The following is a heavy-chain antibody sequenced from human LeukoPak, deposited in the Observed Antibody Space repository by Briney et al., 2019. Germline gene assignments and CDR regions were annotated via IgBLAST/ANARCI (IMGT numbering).Heavy chain of an antibody. CDR3: ARDPPRIVVVVAATNYYGMDV. Sequence: ASVKVSCKASGYTFTSYGISWVRQAPGQGLEWMGWISPYNGNTYYAQKLQGRVTMTTDTSTSTAYMELRSLRSDDTAVYYCARDPPRIVVVVAATNYYGMDVWGQGTTVTVSS. CDR1: GYTFTSYG. D-gene: IGHD2-15*01. CDR2: ISPYNGNT. V-gene: IGHV1-18*01. J-gene: IGHJ6*02.